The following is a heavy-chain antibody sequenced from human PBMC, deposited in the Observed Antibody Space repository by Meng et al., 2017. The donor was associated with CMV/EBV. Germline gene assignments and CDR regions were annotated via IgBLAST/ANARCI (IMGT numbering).Heavy chain of an antibody. Sequence: SVKVSCKASGGTFSSYAISWVRQAPGQGLEWMGGIIPILGIANYAQKFQGRVTITADKSTSTAYTELSSLRSGDTAVYYCARGGDIVVVPAAFPYYYYGMDVWGRGTTVTVSS. CDR2: IIPILGIA. CDR1: GGTFSSYA. D-gene: IGHD2-2*01. V-gene: IGHV1-69*10. CDR3: ARGGDIVVVPAAFPYYYYGMDV. J-gene: IGHJ6*02.